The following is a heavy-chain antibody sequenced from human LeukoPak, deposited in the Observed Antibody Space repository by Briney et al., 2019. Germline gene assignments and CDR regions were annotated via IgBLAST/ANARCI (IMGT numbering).Heavy chain of an antibody. V-gene: IGHV1-69*05. J-gene: IGHJ3*02. Sequence: SVKVSCKASGGTFSSYAISWVRQAPGQGLEWMGRIIPIFGTANYAQKFQGRVTITTDESTSTASMELSSLRSEDTAVYYCARGLTIFGVVIAFDIWGQGTMVTVSS. D-gene: IGHD3-3*01. CDR3: ARGLTIFGVVIAFDI. CDR2: IIPIFGTA. CDR1: GGTFSSYA.